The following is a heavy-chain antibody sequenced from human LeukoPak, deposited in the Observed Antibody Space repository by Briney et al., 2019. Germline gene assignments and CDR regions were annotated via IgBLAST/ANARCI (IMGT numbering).Heavy chain of an antibody. CDR2: IYFSGRT. J-gene: IGHJ6*03. V-gene: IGHV4-59*12. D-gene: IGHD3-9*01. CDR3: ARTNYDILTGWEDYYYMDV. Sequence: SGTLSLTCAVSGGSLRKDNWNGLRQPPGKGLEWIGYIYFSGRTNYSPSLRSRISISVDTSNNQFSLKLSSVTAADTAVYYCARTNYDILTGWEDYYYMDVWGKGTTVTVSS. CDR1: GGSLRKDN.